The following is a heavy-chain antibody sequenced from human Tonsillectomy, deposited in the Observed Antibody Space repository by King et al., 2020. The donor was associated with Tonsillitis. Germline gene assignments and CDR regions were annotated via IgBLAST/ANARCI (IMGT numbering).Heavy chain of an antibody. CDR2: ISYDASRA. CDR3: AGERLYSSAWGIDY. CDR1: GFAFSSYG. Sequence: VQLVESGGGVVQPGRSLRLSCASSGFAFSSYGMHWVRQAPGKGLEWVAVISYDASRANYADSVKGRFTISRDNSKNTLYLQMDSLRAEDTAVYYCAGERLYSSAWGIDYWGQGSLVTVSS. D-gene: IGHD6-19*01. J-gene: IGHJ4*02. V-gene: IGHV3-33*05.